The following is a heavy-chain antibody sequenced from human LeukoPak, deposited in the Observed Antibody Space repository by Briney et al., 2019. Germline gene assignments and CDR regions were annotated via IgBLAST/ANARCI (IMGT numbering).Heavy chain of an antibody. D-gene: IGHD3-16*02. V-gene: IGHV3-21*01. CDR3: ARDQYYDYVWGSYHNKYYFDY. Sequence: GGSLRLSCAASGFTFSSYSMNWVRRAPGKGLEWVSSISSSSSYIYYADSVKGRFTISRDNAKNSLYLQMNSLRAEDTAVYYCARDQYYDYVWGSYHNKYYFDYWGQGTLVTVSS. CDR1: GFTFSSYS. J-gene: IGHJ4*02. CDR2: ISSSSSYI.